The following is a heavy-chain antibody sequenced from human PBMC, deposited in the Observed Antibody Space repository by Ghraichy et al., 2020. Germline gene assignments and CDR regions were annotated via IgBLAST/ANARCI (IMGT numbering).Heavy chain of an antibody. CDR2: IKQDGSEK. D-gene: IGHD6-19*01. J-gene: IGHJ4*02. V-gene: IGHV3-7*01. Sequence: GGSLRLSCAASGFTFSSYWMSWVRQAPGKGLEWVANIKQDGSEKYYVDSVKGRFTISRDNAKNSLYLQMNSLRAEDTAVYYCARDPSGRWLVQGWGGNDYWGQGTLVTVSS. CDR1: GFTFSSYW. CDR3: ARDPSGRWLVQGWGGNDY.